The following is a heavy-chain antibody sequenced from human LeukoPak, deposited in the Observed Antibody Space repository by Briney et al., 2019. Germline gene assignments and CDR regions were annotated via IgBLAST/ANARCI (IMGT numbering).Heavy chain of an antibody. J-gene: IGHJ4*02. CDR3: ARHRNLLALTPFDY. CDR1: GGSISTYY. D-gene: IGHD1-14*01. Sequence: SETLSLTCTVSGGSISTYYWSWIRQPPGKGLEWIGHIYTSGTTIYNPSLKSRVTISVDTSKNQFSLKLNSVTAADTAVYYCARHRNLLALTPFDYWGQGTLVTVSS. V-gene: IGHV4-4*09. CDR2: IYTSGTT.